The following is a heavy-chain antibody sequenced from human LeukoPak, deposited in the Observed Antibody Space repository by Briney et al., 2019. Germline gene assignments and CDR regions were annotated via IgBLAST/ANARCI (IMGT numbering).Heavy chain of an antibody. J-gene: IGHJ6*03. D-gene: IGHD2-2*02. CDR3: ARGKIVVVPAAISYYYYMDV. CDR2: INYSGST. CDR1: GGSFSGYY. V-gene: IGHV4-34*01. Sequence: ETPSLTCGVHGGSFSGYYWGWIRQPPGKGAEWIGEINYSGSTNYNPYLKSRVTISVDTSKIQFSLKLSSVTAADTAVYYCARGKIVVVPAAISYYYYMDVWGKGTTVTVSS.